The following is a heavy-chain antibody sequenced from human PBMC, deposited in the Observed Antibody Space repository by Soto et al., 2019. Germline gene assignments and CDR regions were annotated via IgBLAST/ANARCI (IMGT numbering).Heavy chain of an antibody. J-gene: IGHJ3*01. D-gene: IGHD3-16*02. CDR3: AQVTITFAGVIGLDAFDV. CDR1: GFSRTTKGVG. V-gene: IGHV2-5*02. CDR2: IYWDNYR. Sequence: QITLKESAPTLVEPTQTLTLTCTFSGFSRTTKGVGVGWNRQPPGQALERLAVIYWDNYRRYSPFLRIRLDITKDTYNLQVVLTMTTLDPVDIGTYCCAQVTITFAGVIGLDAFDVWCQGAVVTVSS.